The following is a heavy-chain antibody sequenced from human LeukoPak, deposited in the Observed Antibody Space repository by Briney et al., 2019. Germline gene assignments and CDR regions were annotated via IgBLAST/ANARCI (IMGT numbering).Heavy chain of an antibody. J-gene: IGHJ4*02. CDR1: GYSFTSYW. CDR2: IDPSDSYT. Sequence: GESLKISCKGSGYSFTSYWISWVRQMPGKGLEWMGRIDPSDSYTNYSPSFQGHVTTSADKSISTAYLQWSSLKASDTAMYYCARHLVVAATLSLFDWGQGTLVTVSS. CDR3: ARHLVVAATLSLFD. V-gene: IGHV5-10-1*01. D-gene: IGHD2-15*01.